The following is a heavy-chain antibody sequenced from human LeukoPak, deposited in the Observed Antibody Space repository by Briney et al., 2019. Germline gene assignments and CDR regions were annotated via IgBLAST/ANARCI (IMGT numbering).Heavy chain of an antibody. V-gene: IGHV3-66*01. J-gene: IGHJ4*02. D-gene: IGHD5-24*01. CDR2: IYSGGST. Sequence: PGGSLRLSCAASGFTVSSNYMSWVRQAPGKGLEWVSVIYSGGSTYYADSVKGRFTISRDNSKNTLYLQMNSLRAEDTAVYYCARGRDGYNWGSFDYWGQGTLVTVSS. CDR1: GFTVSSNY. CDR3: ARGRDGYNWGSFDY.